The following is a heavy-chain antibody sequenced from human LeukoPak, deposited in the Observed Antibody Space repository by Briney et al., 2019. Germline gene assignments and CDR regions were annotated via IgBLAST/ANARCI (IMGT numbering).Heavy chain of an antibody. CDR3: ARCPSGYDDFDI. CDR2: INPNSGGT. Sequence: ASVKVSCKASGYTFTGYYMHWVRQAPGQGLEWMGLINPNSGGTNYAQKFQGRVTMTRDTSISTAYMELSRLRSDDTAVYYCARCPSGYDDFDIWGQGTMVTVSS. J-gene: IGHJ3*02. CDR1: GYTFTGYY. V-gene: IGHV1-2*02. D-gene: IGHD1-26*01.